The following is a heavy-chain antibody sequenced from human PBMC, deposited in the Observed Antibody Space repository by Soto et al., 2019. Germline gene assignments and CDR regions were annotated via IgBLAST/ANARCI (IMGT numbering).Heavy chain of an antibody. J-gene: IGHJ6*02. V-gene: IGHV1-69*01. CDR1: GGTFSSYA. CDR2: IIPIFGTA. Sequence: QVQLVQSGAEVKKPGSSVKVSCKASGGTFSSYAISWVRQAPAQGLEWMGGIIPIFGTANYAQKFQGRVTITADESTSTAYMELSSLRSEDTAVYYCARPRGYSGYDTYYYYYGMDVWGQGTTVTVSS. D-gene: IGHD5-12*01. CDR3: ARPRGYSGYDTYYYYYGMDV.